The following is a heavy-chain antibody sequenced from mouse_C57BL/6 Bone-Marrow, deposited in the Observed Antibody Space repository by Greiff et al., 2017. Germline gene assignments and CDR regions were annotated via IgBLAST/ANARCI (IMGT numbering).Heavy chain of an antibody. CDR1: GYEFSSSW. CDR3: APYDGYFYFDY. Sequence: LVESGPELVKPGASVKISCKASGYEFSSSWMNWVKQRPGKGLEWIGRIYPGDGDTNYNGKFKGKATLTADKSSSTAYLQLSSLTSEDSAVYFCAPYDGYFYFDYWGQGTTLTVSS. D-gene: IGHD2-3*01. CDR2: IYPGDGDT. V-gene: IGHV1-82*01. J-gene: IGHJ2*01.